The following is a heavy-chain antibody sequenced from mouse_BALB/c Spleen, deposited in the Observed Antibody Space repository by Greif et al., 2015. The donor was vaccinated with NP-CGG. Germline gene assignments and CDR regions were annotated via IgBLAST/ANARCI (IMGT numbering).Heavy chain of an antibody. Sequence: EVKLVESGGGLVQPGGSLRLSCATSGFTFSDFYMEWVRQPPGKRLEWIAAGRNKANDYTTEYSASVKGRFIVSRDTSQSILYLQMNALRAEDTAIYYCARDAPSYYRYGRGAMDYWGQGTSVTVSP. J-gene: IGHJ4*01. CDR2: GRNKANDYTT. D-gene: IGHD2-14*01. CDR3: ARDAPSYYRYGRGAMDY. V-gene: IGHV7-1*02. CDR1: GFTFSDFY.